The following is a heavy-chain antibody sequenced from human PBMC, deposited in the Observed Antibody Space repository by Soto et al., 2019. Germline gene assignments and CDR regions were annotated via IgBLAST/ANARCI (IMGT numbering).Heavy chain of an antibody. CDR2: ISAYNGNT. D-gene: IGHD3-3*01. CDR3: ARDRAPVTIFGVVIPHTFDI. Sequence: ASVKVSCKASGYTFTSYGINWVRQAPGQGLEWMGWISAYNGNTNYAQNLQGRLTVTTDTSTTTAYMERRSLRSDDTAVYYCARDRAPVTIFGVVIPHTFDIWGQGTMVTVSS. J-gene: IGHJ3*02. CDR1: GYTFTSYG. V-gene: IGHV1-18*01.